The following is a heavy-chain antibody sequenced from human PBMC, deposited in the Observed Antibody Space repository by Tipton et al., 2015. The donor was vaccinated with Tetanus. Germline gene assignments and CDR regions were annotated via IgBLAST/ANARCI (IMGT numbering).Heavy chain of an antibody. Sequence: SLRLSCAASGFTFSSYAMPWVRQAPGKGLEWVAVISYDGSNKYYADSVKGRFTISRDNSKNTLYLQMNSLRAEDTAVYYCARARMITFGGVIVQFDYWGQGTLVTVSS. CDR2: ISYDGSNK. V-gene: IGHV3-30-3*01. CDR3: ARARMITFGGVIVQFDY. D-gene: IGHD3-16*02. CDR1: GFTFSSYA. J-gene: IGHJ4*02.